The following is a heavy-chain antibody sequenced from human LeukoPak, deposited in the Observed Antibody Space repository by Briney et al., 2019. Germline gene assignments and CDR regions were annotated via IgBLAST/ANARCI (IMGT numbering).Heavy chain of an antibody. CDR1: GGSISSYY. CDR2: IYYSGST. Sequence: SETLSLTCTVSGGSISSYYWSWIRQPPGKGLEWIGYIYYSGSTNYNPSLKSRVTISVDTSKNQFSLKLSSVTAADTAVYYCVHGSGSYYMGAFDIWGQGTMVTVSS. CDR3: VHGSGSYYMGAFDI. J-gene: IGHJ3*02. V-gene: IGHV4-59*12. D-gene: IGHD3-10*01.